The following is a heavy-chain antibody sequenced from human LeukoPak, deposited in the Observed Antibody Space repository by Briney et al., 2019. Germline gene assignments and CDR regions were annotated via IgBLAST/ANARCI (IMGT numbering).Heavy chain of an antibody. D-gene: IGHD4-23*01. V-gene: IGHV3-30*03. J-gene: IGHJ3*02. Sequence: GGSLRLSCAASGFTFGDYAMHWVRQAPGKGLEWVAVISSDGSKQYYADSVKGRFTISRDNSKNTLYLQMNSLRAEDTAVYYCARGRLTRPYIEEVYGGNPSAAFDIWGQGTMVTVSS. CDR1: GFTFGDYA. CDR2: ISSDGSKQ. CDR3: ARGRLTRPYIEEVYGGNPSAAFDI.